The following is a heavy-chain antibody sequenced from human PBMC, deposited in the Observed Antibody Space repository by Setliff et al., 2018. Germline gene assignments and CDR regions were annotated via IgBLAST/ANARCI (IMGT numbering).Heavy chain of an antibody. CDR3: SRDLQGSGDYVVDY. V-gene: IGHV3-7*01. D-gene: IGHD4-17*01. CDR2: IEKDGSIK. J-gene: IGHJ4*02. CDR1: GFTFRSDW. Sequence: GGSLRLSCAASGFTFRSDWMSWVRQAPGKGLEWVANIEKDGSIKYYLDSVSGRFTISRDNAENSLTLQMNSLTVEDTAVYYCSRDLQGSGDYVVDYWGQGTLVTVSS.